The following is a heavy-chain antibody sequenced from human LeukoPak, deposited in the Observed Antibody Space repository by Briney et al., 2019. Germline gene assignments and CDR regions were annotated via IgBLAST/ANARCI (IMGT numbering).Heavy chain of an antibody. J-gene: IGHJ5*02. D-gene: IGHD4-17*01. Sequence: PSETLSLTCTVSGGYIFSSFWTWIRQAPGKGLELIGFTYVGGRGNYTPSLRSRVDISLDTSSNRYSLRLTSVTAAATGVYYCARLWRPHDYDNWFDHWGQGILVTVSS. CDR3: ARLWRPHDYDNWFDH. V-gene: IGHV4-59*13. CDR2: TYVGGRG. CDR1: GGYIFSSF.